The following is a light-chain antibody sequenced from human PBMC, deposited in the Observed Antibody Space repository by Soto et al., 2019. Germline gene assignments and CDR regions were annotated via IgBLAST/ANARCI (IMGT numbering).Light chain of an antibody. CDR3: QQYFKWPPLT. J-gene: IGKJ4*01. V-gene: IGKV3-15*01. Sequence: VMTQSPATLSVSPGERATLSCWASETVATNLAWYQQQPDQAPRLLITGASTRASGITDRFRGSGSGTEFTLTISSLRSEDSAIYYCQQYFKWPPLTFGQGTKVEI. CDR2: GAS. CDR1: ETVATN.